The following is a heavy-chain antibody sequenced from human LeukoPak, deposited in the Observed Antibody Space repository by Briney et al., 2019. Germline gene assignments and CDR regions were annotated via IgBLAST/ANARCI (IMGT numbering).Heavy chain of an antibody. J-gene: IGHJ4*02. CDR2: MNPNSGNT. CDR3: ARGHYGSGSYYNGDSYYFVY. D-gene: IGHD3-10*01. Sequence: ASVKVSCKASGYTFTSYDINWVRQATGQGLEWMGWMNPNSGNTGYAQKFQGRVTMTRNTSISTAYMELSSLRSEDTAVYYCARGHYGSGSYYNGDSYYFVYWGQGTLVTVSS. V-gene: IGHV1-8*01. CDR1: GYTFTSYD.